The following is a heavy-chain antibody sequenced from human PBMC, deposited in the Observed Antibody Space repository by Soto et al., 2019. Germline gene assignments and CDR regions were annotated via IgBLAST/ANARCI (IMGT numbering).Heavy chain of an antibody. CDR2: INPNSGGT. CDR3: ALGPYYDYVWGSYRPRTTSLPLVY. V-gene: IGHV1-2*02. J-gene: IGHJ4*02. D-gene: IGHD3-16*02. CDR1: GYTFTGYY. Sequence: QVQLVQSGAEVKKPGASVKVSCKASGYTFTGYYMHWVRQAPGQGLEWMGWINPNSGGTNYAQKFQGRVTMTRDTSISIAYMELSRLRSDDTAVYYCALGPYYDYVWGSYRPRTTSLPLVYWGQGTLVTVSS.